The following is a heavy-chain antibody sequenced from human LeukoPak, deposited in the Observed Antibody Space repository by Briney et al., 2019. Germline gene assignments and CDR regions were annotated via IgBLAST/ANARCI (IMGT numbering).Heavy chain of an antibody. CDR3: ARDQYDTWSRRGNFDS. D-gene: IGHD3-3*01. Sequence: PGGSLRLSCAASGFTFSSYWMSWVRQAPGKGLEWVANIKQDGGEKYYVDSVKGRFTISRDNTKNSLYLQMNSLRVEDTAVFYCARDQYDTWSRRGNFDSWGQGTLVIVSS. V-gene: IGHV3-7*03. CDR1: GFTFSSYW. CDR2: IKQDGGEK. J-gene: IGHJ4*02.